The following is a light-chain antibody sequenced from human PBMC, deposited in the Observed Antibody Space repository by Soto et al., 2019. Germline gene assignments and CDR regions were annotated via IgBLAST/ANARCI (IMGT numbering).Light chain of an antibody. CDR1: RSDVGGYNY. V-gene: IGLV2-14*01. CDR2: EVS. CDR3: SSYTSSSLLV. Sequence: QSALTQPAYVSGSHGQSITISCTGTRSDVGGYNYVSWYQQHPGKAPKLMIYEVSNRPSGVSNRFSGSKSGNTASLTISGLQAEDEADYYCSSYTSSSLLVFGTGTKLTVL. J-gene: IGLJ1*01.